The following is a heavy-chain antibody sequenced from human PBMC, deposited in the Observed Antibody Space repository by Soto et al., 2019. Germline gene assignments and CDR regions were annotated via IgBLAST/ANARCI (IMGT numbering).Heavy chain of an antibody. J-gene: IGHJ5*02. V-gene: IGHV2-5*01. Sequence: VPTLVNPTQTLTLTCTFSGFSLSTSGVGVGWIRQPPGKALEWLALIYWNDDKRYNPSLKSRLTITKDTSKNQVVLTMTNMDPVDTATYYCAHSYDFWSCYYTRPFGVLDPWGQGTLVTVSS. CDR3: AHSYDFWSCYYTRPFGVLDP. D-gene: IGHD3-3*01. CDR2: IYWNDDK. CDR1: GFSLSTSGVG.